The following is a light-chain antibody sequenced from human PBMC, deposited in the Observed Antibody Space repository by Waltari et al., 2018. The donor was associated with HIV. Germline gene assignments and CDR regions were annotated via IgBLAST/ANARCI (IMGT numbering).Light chain of an antibody. V-gene: IGKV1-6*01. CDR2: DAA. CDR1: QGIRND. Sequence: AIQMTQFPSSLSASVGERVTITCRASQGIRNDLAWYQQRPGRAPKLLIFDAATLQRAVPSRFSGRGAGTEFTLTISSLQTEDCATYFCLQDYDYPRTFGQGTKVELK. CDR3: LQDYDYPRT. J-gene: IGKJ1*01.